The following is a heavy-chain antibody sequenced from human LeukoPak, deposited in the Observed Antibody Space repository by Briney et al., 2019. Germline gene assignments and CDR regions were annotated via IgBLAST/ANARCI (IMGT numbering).Heavy chain of an antibody. Sequence: PSPTLSPACTLSAASVSTLYWGSVRQPARKGLGWIGRVFTTGSTNYNPSLKSRLTMSVDTSKNQFSLKLNSVTAADTAVYYCARDRDSGSSSNRYYFDYWGQGTLVTVSS. CDR2: VFTTGST. CDR1: AASVSTLY. V-gene: IGHV4-4*07. D-gene: IGHD1-26*01. J-gene: IGHJ4*02. CDR3: ARDRDSGSSSNRYYFDY.